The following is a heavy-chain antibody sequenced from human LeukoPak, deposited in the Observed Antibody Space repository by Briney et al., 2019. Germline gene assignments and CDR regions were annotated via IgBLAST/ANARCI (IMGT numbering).Heavy chain of an antibody. CDR3: ARAGSCSGGSCYSRWFDP. CDR1: GYTFTSYG. J-gene: IGHJ5*02. D-gene: IGHD2-15*01. CDR2: INTYNGNT. V-gene: IGHV1-18*01. Sequence: ASVKISCKASGYTFTSYGISWVRQAPGQGLEWMGWINTYNGNTNYEQSFQDRLTMTTDTSTSTAYMDLGSLRSDDTAVYYCARAGSCSGGSCYSRWFDPWGQGTLVTVSA.